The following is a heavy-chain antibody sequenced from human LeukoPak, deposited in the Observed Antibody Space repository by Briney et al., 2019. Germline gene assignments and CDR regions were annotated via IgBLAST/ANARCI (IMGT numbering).Heavy chain of an antibody. D-gene: IGHD3-9*01. Sequence: GGSLRLSCATSEFSFTDYPMNRVRQAPGKGLEWISNIRTTAEGAKYAYYADSVKGRVTISRDDALYLHMNSLRDDDTAVYYCATDQRYAFDYWGQRILVTVSS. CDR1: EFSFTDYP. V-gene: IGHV3-48*02. CDR3: ATDQRYAFDY. J-gene: IGHJ4*02. CDR2: IRTTAEGAKYA.